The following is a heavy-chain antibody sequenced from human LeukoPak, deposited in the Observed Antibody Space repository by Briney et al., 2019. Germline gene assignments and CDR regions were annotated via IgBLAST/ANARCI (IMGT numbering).Heavy chain of an antibody. CDR2: ISGSGGNT. V-gene: IGHV3-23*01. Sequence: GGSLRLSCAASAFTFSSYSMNWVRQAPGKGLEWVSAISGSGGNTYYADSVKGRFTISRDNSKNTLYLQMNSLRAEDTAVYYCAKGVDTTMVNWFDPWGQGTLVTVSS. J-gene: IGHJ5*02. D-gene: IGHD5-18*01. CDR3: AKGVDTTMVNWFDP. CDR1: AFTFSSYS.